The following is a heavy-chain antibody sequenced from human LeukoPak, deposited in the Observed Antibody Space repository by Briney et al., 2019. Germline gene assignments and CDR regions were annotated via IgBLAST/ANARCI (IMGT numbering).Heavy chain of an antibody. D-gene: IGHD2-2*01. J-gene: IGHJ4*02. V-gene: IGHV3-15*01. CDR3: TTLTIYQLLTGY. CDR2: IKSKTDGGTT. CDR1: GYTFRRNG. Sequence: PGGSLRLSCAASGYTFRRNGMHWVRQAPGKGLEWVGRIKSKTDGGTTDYAAPVKGRFTISRDDSKNTLYLQMNSLKTEDTAVYYCTTLTIYQLLTGYWGQGTLVTVSS.